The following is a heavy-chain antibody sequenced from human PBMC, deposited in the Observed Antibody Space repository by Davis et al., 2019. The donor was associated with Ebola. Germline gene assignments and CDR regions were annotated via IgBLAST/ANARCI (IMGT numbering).Heavy chain of an antibody. CDR1: GGSFRSYS. Sequence: SAQVSCQASGGSFRSYSISCVRQAPPQELVWMAGIIPIFDTAHYAQQFQGRVTITADDSTSTAYMELSSLRSEDRAGYYCADRPAGYCSGGSWYRDEEWFDPWGQGTLVTVSS. V-gene: IGHV1-69*13. CDR2: IIPIFDTA. D-gene: IGHD2-15*01. CDR3: ADRPAGYCSGGSWYRDEEWFDP. J-gene: IGHJ5*02.